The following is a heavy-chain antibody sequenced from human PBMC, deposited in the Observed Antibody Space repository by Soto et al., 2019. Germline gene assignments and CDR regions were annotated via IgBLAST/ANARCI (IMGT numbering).Heavy chain of an antibody. D-gene: IGHD6-6*01. Sequence: GESLKISCKGSGYSFTSYWIGWVRQMPGKGLEWMGIIYPGDSDTRYSPSFQGQVTISADKSISTAYLQWSSLKASDTAMYYWARSPAGDSSSFYWYFYLWGRGTLVTVSS. CDR2: IYPGDSDT. J-gene: IGHJ2*01. CDR1: GYSFTSYW. V-gene: IGHV5-51*01. CDR3: ARSPAGDSSSFYWYFYL.